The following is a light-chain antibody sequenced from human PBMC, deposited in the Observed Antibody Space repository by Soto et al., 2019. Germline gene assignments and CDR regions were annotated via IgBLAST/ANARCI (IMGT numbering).Light chain of an antibody. Sequence: QSALTEAPCASGSPGQSVTISCTGTSSDVGGYNYVSWYQQHPGKAPKLMIYEVNMRPSGVPDHFSGSKSGNTASLTVSGLQAEDEADYYCSSYAGSSNVFGTGTKVTVL. CDR2: EVN. CDR1: SSDVGGYNY. V-gene: IGLV2-8*01. J-gene: IGLJ1*01. CDR3: SSYAGSSNV.